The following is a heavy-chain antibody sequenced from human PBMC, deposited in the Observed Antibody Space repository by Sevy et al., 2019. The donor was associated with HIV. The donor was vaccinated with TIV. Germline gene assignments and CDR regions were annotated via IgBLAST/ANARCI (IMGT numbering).Heavy chain of an antibody. J-gene: IGHJ4*02. CDR2: FDPEDGET. Sequence: ASVKVSCKVSGYTLTKLSMHWVRQAPGKGLEWMGSFDPEDGETIHAQRFQGRLSMTEDTSTETAHMEMSSLNSEDTAVYYCATTKDYYDNSGDPFDYWGQGSLVTVSS. D-gene: IGHD3-22*01. CDR1: GYTLTKLS. V-gene: IGHV1-24*01. CDR3: ATTKDYYDNSGDPFDY.